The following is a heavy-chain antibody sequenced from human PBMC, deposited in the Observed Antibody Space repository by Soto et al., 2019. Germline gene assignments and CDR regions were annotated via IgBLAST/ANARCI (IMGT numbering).Heavy chain of an antibody. CDR2: IKQDGSEK. CDR1: GFTLSSDW. D-gene: IGHD2-2*01. Sequence: GRSPELSCAASGFTLSSDWMSWARQSPGKGLEWVANIKQDGSEKYYVDSVKGRFTISRDHAKNSLYLQMNSLRAEDTAVYYCERDNHSAGNQSWFVSWGQALPVSV. V-gene: IGHV3-7*01. CDR3: ERDNHSAGNQSWFVS. J-gene: IGHJ5*01.